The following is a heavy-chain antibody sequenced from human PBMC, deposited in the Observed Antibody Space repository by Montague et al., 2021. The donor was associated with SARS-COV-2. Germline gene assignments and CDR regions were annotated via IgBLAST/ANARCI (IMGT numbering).Heavy chain of an antibody. J-gene: IGHJ6*02. CDR2: IYHSGST. V-gene: IGHV4-4*02. Sequence: SETLSLTCAVSGGSISSSNWWSWVRQPPGKGLEWIGEIYHSGSTNYNPSLKSRVTISVDKSKNQFSLKLSSVTAADTAVYYCSREPYYYDSSGYPYYYYYGMDFWGQGTTVTVPS. CDR1: GGSISSSNW. CDR3: SREPYYYDSSGYPYYYYYGMDF. D-gene: IGHD3-22*01.